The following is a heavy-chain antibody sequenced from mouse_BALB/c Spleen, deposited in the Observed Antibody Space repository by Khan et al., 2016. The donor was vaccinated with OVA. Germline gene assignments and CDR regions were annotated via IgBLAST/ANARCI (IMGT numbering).Heavy chain of an antibody. CDR3: ARGGGTAPFAY. V-gene: IGHV5-15*02. CDR2: ISDLAYSI. CDR1: GFTFSDYG. J-gene: IGHJ3*01. D-gene: IGHD1-2*01. Sequence: EVELVESGGGLVQPGGSRKLSCAASGFTFSDYGMAWVRQAPGKGPEWVAFISDLAYSIYYADTVTGRFTFSGENATSTLYLEMRSLRSGDTAMYYCARGGGTAPFAYWGLGTLVTVSA.